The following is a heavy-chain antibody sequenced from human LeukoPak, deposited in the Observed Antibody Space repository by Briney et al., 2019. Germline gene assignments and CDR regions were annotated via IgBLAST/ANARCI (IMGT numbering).Heavy chain of an antibody. CDR2: IYPSGDS. D-gene: IGHD3-22*01. CDR1: GGSISSGSFS. J-gene: IGHJ4*02. V-gene: IGHV4-61*02. CDR3: ARGYDRNGYQSRGFDY. Sequence: MPSQTLFLTCTVSGGSISSGSFSWSWIRQTAGKGLEWIGRIYPSGDSQYSPSFRSRATISLDTRNQFSLKLSSVTAADTAVYFCARGYDRNGYQSRGFDYWGQGALVNVSS.